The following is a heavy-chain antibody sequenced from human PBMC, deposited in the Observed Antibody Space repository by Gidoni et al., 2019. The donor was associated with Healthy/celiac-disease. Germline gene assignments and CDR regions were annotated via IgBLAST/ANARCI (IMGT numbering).Heavy chain of an antibody. CDR3: ARGQKRWLHPGNFFDY. D-gene: IGHD5-12*01. CDR1: GGSFRRYS. Sequence: HVQLQQWGAGLMQPWGTRYLACASYGGSFRRYSWSWISQPPGKGLEWIGEINHSGSTNYNPTLKSRVTISVDTSKNQFSLKLSSVTAADTAVYYCARGQKRWLHPGNFFDYWGQGTLVTVSS. V-gene: IGHV4-34*01. J-gene: IGHJ4*02. CDR2: INHSGST.